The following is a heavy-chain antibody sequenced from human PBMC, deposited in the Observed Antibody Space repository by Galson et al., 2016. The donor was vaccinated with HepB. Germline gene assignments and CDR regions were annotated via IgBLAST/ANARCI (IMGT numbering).Heavy chain of an antibody. CDR1: GFTVSTNY. Sequence: SLRLSCAASGFTVSTNYMNWVRQAPGKGLEWVSVIYSGGTTYYADSVKGRFTISRDNSKNTLYLQMNSLRAEDTAVYFCARDARVIGREFLRKYNYYGMDVWGQGTTVTVSS. J-gene: IGHJ6*02. D-gene: IGHD3-10*01. CDR2: IYSGGTT. CDR3: ARDARVIGREFLRKYNYYGMDV. V-gene: IGHV3-66*01.